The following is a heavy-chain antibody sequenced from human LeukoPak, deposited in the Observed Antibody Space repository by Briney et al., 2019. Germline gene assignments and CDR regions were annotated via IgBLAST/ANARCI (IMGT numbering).Heavy chain of an antibody. D-gene: IGHD3-3*01. CDR1: GSSINSHY. J-gene: IGHJ4*02. Sequence: PSETLSLTCSVSGSSINSHYWSWIRQPPGRGLEWIGYIYTSGSTNYNPSLKSRVTISVDTSKNQFSLKLSSVTAADTAVYYCARHHSNYDFWSGYYPYFDYWGQGTLVTVSS. CDR3: ARHHSNYDFWSGYYPYFDY. CDR2: IYTSGST. V-gene: IGHV4-4*09.